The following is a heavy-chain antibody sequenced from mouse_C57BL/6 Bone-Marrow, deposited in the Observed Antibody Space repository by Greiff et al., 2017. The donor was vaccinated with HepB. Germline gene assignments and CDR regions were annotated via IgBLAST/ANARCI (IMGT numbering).Heavy chain of an antibody. CDR1: GFTFSDFY. CDR3: ARDAGGYAMDY. J-gene: IGHJ4*01. Sequence: DVKLVESGGGLVQSGRSLRLSCATSGFTFSDFYMEWVRQAPGKGLEWIAASRNKANDYTTEYSASVKGRFIVSRDTSQSILYLQMNALRAEDTAIYYCARDAGGYAMDYWGQGTSVTVSS. CDR2: SRNKANDYTT. V-gene: IGHV7-1*01.